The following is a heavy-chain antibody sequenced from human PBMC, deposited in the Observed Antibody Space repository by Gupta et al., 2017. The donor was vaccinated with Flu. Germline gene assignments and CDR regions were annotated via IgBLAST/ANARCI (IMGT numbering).Heavy chain of an antibody. CDR2: IIPIFGTA. Sequence: QVQLVQSGAEVKKPGSSVKVSCKASGGTFSSYAISWVRQAPGQGLEWMGGIIPIFGTANYAQKFQGRVTITADESTSTAYMELSSLRSEDTAVYYCAREGDVLRFLEWLRPSYYYGMDVWGQGTTVTVSS. V-gene: IGHV1-69*01. CDR3: AREGDVLRFLEWLRPSYYYGMDV. D-gene: IGHD3-3*01. J-gene: IGHJ6*02. CDR1: GGTFSSYA.